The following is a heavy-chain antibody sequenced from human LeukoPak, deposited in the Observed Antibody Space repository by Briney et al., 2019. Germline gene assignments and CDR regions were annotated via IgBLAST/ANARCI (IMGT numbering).Heavy chain of an antibody. CDR1: GYTFTSYY. Sequence: GASVKVSCKASGYTFTSYYMHWVRQAPGQGLEWMGIINPSGGSTSYAQEFQGRVTMTRDTSTSTVYMELSSLRSEDTAVYYCARDRYCSSTSCGGEFDPWGQGTLVTVSS. CDR3: ARDRYCSSTSCGGEFDP. D-gene: IGHD2-2*01. V-gene: IGHV1-46*01. CDR2: INPSGGST. J-gene: IGHJ5*02.